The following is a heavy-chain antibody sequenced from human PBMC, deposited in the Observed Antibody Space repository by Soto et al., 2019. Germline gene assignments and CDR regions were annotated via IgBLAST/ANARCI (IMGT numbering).Heavy chain of an antibody. CDR1: GYTFTGYY. J-gene: IGHJ4*02. V-gene: IGHV1-2*02. CDR2: INPNSGGT. D-gene: IGHD3-22*01. CDR3: ARRKGEYYDRRGYHYYFDY. Sequence: RASVKVSCKASGYTFTGYYMHWVRQAPGQGLEWMGWINPNSGGTKSAQKFQGRLTMTRDPSISTAYMELSRPRSDDTAVYYCARRKGEYYDRRGYHYYFDYWGKGILVTVSS.